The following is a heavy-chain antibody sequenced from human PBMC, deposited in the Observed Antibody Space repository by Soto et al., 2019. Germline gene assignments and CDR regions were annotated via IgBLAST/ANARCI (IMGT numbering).Heavy chain of an antibody. CDR1: GASFSHFY. CDR2: IYDSGST. Sequence: SETLSLTCTVPGASFSHFYWSWIRQAPGKGLEWLGYIYDSGSTNYNPSVKSRVTMSVDTSKTQFSLDLGSVTAADTAVYYCARVNWSLYSSSSGLGYGMDVWGQGTTVT. D-gene: IGHD6-13*01. V-gene: IGHV4-59*01. J-gene: IGHJ6*02. CDR3: ARVNWSLYSSSSGLGYGMDV.